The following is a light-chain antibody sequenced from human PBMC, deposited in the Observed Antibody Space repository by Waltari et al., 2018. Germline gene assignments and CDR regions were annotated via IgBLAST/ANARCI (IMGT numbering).Light chain of an antibody. V-gene: IGLV2-8*01. CDR3: SSYVGSNNPV. Sequence: QSALTQPPSASGSPGQSVTISCTGTSSDLGGYDFVSWYQHHPGKAPKLMIYEVSKRPSGGPDRVSGSKSGNTTSLTVSGLQAEEEADYYCSSYVGSNNPVFGGGTKLTVL. CDR2: EVS. J-gene: IGLJ2*01. CDR1: SSDLGGYDF.